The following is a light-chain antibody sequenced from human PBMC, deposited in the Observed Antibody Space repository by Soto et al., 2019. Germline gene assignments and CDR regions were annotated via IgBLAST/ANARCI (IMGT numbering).Light chain of an antibody. CDR3: SSYTISSTVV. CDR1: SSDVGGYIY. Sequence: QSALTQPASVSGSPGQSITISCTRTSSDVGGYIYVSWYQQHPGQAPKLMIYEVSNRPSGVSNRFSGSKSGNTASLTISGLQAEDEADYYCSSYTISSTVVFGGGTKLTVL. CDR2: EVS. V-gene: IGLV2-14*01. J-gene: IGLJ2*01.